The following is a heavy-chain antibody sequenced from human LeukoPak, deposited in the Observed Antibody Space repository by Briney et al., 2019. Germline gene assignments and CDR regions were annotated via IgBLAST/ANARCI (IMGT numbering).Heavy chain of an antibody. V-gene: IGHV3-21*01. CDR3: ARDNSESYFDY. CDR1: GFTFSSYS. J-gene: IGHJ4*02. Sequence: GGSLRLSCAASGFTFSSYSMNWVRQAPGKGLEWVSSISSSSSYIYYADSVKGRFTISRDNAKNSLYLQMNSLRAEDTAVYYCARDNSESYFDYWGQGTLVTVSS. D-gene: IGHD1-26*01. CDR2: ISSSSSYI.